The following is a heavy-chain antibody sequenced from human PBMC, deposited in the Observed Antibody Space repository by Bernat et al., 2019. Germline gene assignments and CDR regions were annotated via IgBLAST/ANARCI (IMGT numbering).Heavy chain of an antibody. J-gene: IGHJ6*02. Sequence: EVQLVESGGGLVQPGGSLRLSCAASGFTFSSYEMNWVRQAPGKGLEWVSYISSSGSTIYHADSVKGRFTISRDNAKNSLYLQMNSLRAEDTAVYYCARFATVTSFGAYYYGMDVWGQGTTVTVSS. D-gene: IGHD4-11*01. CDR2: ISSSGSTI. V-gene: IGHV3-48*03. CDR1: GFTFSSYE. CDR3: ARFATVTSFGAYYYGMDV.